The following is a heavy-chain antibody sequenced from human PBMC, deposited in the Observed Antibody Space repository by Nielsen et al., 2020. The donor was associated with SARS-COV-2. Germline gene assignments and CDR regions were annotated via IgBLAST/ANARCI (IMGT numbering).Heavy chain of an antibody. Sequence: WVRQAPGQGLEWMGWINPNSGGTNYAQKFQGWVTMTRDTSIGTAYMELSRLRSDDTAVYYCARGGYSSSWENYYYYTDVWGKGTTVTVSS. CDR3: ARGGYSSSWENYYYYTDV. D-gene: IGHD6-13*01. CDR2: INPNSGGT. J-gene: IGHJ6*03. V-gene: IGHV1-2*04.